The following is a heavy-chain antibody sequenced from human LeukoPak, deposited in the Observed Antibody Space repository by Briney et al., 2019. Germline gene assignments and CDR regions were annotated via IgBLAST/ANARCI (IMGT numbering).Heavy chain of an antibody. CDR2: INPSGGST. CDR1: GYTFTSYY. Sequence: ASVKVSCKASGYTFTSYYIHWVRQAPGQGLEWMGIINPSGGSTTYAQKFQGRVTMTRDTSTSTVYMELSSLKSEDTAVYYCARLPAATSAFDIWGQGTMVTVSS. J-gene: IGHJ3*02. D-gene: IGHD2-15*01. V-gene: IGHV1-46*01. CDR3: ARLPAATSAFDI.